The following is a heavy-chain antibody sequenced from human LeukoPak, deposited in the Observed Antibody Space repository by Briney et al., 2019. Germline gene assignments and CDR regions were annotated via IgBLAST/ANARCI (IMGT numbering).Heavy chain of an antibody. CDR3: ARSSGSYGFDY. CDR2: MNPNSGNT. J-gene: IGHJ4*02. Sequence: ASVKVSCKASGYTFTSYDINRVRQATGQGLEWMGWMNPNSGNTGYAQKFQGRVTMTRNTSVSTAYMELSSLRSEDTAVYYCARSSGSYGFDYWGQGTLVTVSS. D-gene: IGHD3-16*01. CDR1: GYTFTSYD. V-gene: IGHV1-8*01.